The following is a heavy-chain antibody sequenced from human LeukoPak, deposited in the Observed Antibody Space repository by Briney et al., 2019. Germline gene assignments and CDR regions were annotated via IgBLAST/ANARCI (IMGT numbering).Heavy chain of an antibody. D-gene: IGHD4-17*01. V-gene: IGHV1-2*02. CDR2: INPNSGGT. CDR3: AREASNYGDYAAAESDY. J-gene: IGHJ4*02. CDR1: GYTFTGYY. Sequence: ASVKVSCKASGYTFTGYYMHWVRQAPGQGLEWMGWINPNSGGTNYAQKFQGRVTMTRDTSISTAYMELSRLRSDDTAVYYCAREASNYGDYAAAESDYWGQGTLVTVSS.